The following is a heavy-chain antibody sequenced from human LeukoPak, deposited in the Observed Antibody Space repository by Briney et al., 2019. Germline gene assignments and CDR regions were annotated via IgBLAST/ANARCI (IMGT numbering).Heavy chain of an antibody. D-gene: IGHD6-19*01. CDR2: ISSSSSTI. V-gene: IGHV3-48*01. Sequence: GGSLRLSCAASGFTLSSYGMNWVRQAPGKGLEWVSYISSSSYISSSSSTIYYPDSVKGRFTISRDNAKNSLYLQMNSLRVEDTAVYYCARVGSGWSGLDYWGQGTLVTVSS. J-gene: IGHJ4*02. CDR3: ARVGSGWSGLDY. CDR1: GFTLSSYG.